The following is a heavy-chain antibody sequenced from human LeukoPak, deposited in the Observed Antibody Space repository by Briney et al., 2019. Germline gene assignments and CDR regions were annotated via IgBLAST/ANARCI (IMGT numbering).Heavy chain of an antibody. V-gene: IGHV3-7*01. J-gene: IGHJ4*02. CDR1: GFTFSRYW. CDR2: VKQDGSGE. CDR3: TTGYSSGWYNEGNY. D-gene: IGHD6-19*01. Sequence: GGSLRLSCVASGFTFSRYWMSWVRQAPGKGLEWVAKVKQDGSGEYYLDSVKGRFTISRDNAKNSLYLQMDSLRADDTAVYFCTTGYSSGWYNEGNYWGQGTLVTVSS.